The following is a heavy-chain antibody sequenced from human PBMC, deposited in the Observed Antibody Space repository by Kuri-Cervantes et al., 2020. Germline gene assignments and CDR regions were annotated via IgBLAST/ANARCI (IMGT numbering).Heavy chain of an antibody. CDR2: IYYSGST. D-gene: IGHD1-26*01. J-gene: IGHJ5*02. CDR1: GGSISSGDYY. CDR3: ARERYRGWFDP. V-gene: IGHV4-30-4*01. Sequence: SETLSLTCTVPGGSISSGDYYWSWIRQPPGKGLEWIGYIYYSGSTYYNPSLKSRVTISVDTSKNQFSLKLSSVTAADTAVYYCARERYRGWFDPWGQGTLVTVSS.